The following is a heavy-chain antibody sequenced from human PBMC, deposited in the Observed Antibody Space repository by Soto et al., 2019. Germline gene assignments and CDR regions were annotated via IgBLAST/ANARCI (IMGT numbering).Heavy chain of an antibody. CDR2: ISFDGTNK. Sequence: GGSLRLSCAASGFTFSVYGIHWVRQAPGKGLEWVAVISFDGTNKYYADSVKGRFTISRDNSKNTLYLQMNSLRPEDTALYYCANDICAGGSCYSMYYFDYWGQGT. CDR1: GFTFSVYG. D-gene: IGHD2-15*01. V-gene: IGHV3-30*18. J-gene: IGHJ4*02. CDR3: ANDICAGGSCYSMYYFDY.